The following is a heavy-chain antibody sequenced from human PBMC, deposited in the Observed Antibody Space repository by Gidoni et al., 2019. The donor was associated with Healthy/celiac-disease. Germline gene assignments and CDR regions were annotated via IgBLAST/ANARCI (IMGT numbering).Heavy chain of an antibody. Sequence: QLQLQESGPGLVKPSETLSLTCTVSGGSISSSSYYWGWIRQPPGKGLEWIGSIYYSGSTYYNPSLKSRVTISVDTSKNQFSLELSSVTAADTAVYYCASQPDIVVVVAAAAGDDAFDIWGQGTMVTVSS. J-gene: IGHJ3*02. CDR1: GGSISSSSYY. CDR3: ASQPDIVVVVAAAAGDDAFDI. CDR2: IYYSGST. V-gene: IGHV4-39*01. D-gene: IGHD2-15*01.